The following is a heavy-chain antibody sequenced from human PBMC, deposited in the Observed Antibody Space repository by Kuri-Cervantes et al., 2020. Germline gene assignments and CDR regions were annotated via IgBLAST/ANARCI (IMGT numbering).Heavy chain of an antibody. CDR3: ARVVAATDNWFDP. D-gene: IGHD2-15*01. CDR1: GYTLTSYD. J-gene: IGHJ5*02. V-gene: IGHV1-8*01. Sequence: ASVKVSCKASGYTLTSYDINWVRQATGQGLEWMGWMNPNSGNTGYAQKFQGRVTMTRNTSISTAYMELSSLRSEDTAVYYCARVVAATDNWFDPWGQGTLVTVSS. CDR2: MNPNSGNT.